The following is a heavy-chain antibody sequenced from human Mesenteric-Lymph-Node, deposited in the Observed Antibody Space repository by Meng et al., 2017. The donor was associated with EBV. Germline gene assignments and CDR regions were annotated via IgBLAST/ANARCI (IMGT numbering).Heavy chain of an antibody. CDR3: TRNGDGLAL. V-gene: IGHV3-74*01. CDR2: ISQDGSIT. Sequence: VEPGGGLFRPVGSPSASCAASGFRFRDSSMVWVRQAPGKGLVWVSYISQDGSITSYVDSVKGRFTIYRDNAKNTLFLQMNSLGVDDTAMYYCTRNGDGLALWGRGTLVTVSS. D-gene: IGHD3-10*01. J-gene: IGHJ2*01. CDR1: GFRFRDSS.